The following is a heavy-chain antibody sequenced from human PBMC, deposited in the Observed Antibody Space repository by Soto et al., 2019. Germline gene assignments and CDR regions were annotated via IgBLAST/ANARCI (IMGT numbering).Heavy chain of an antibody. D-gene: IGHD3-3*01. CDR3: ARDWSGDDGRRLDS. CDR2: IWYDGSIK. V-gene: IGHV3-33*01. CDR1: GLPFGSFA. J-gene: IGHJ4*02. Sequence: QVQLVESGGGVVQPGRSLRLSCAVSGLPFGSFAMHWVRQAPGKGLEWVAIIWYDGSIKYYADSVKGRFIISRDNSENTLYLQLNSLRGEDTAVYYCARDWSGDDGRRLDSWGQGTLVTVSS.